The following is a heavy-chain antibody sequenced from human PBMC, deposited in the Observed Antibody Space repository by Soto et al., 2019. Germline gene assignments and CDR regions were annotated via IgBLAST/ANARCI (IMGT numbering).Heavy chain of an antibody. J-gene: IGHJ4*02. CDR1: GGTFSSYA. V-gene: IGHV1-69*01. Sequence: QVQLVQSGAEVKKPGSSVKVSCKASGGTFSSYAISWVRQAPGQGLEWMGGIIPIFGTANYAQKFQGRVTITADESTSTAYMELSSLRAEDTAVYYCASAREWELLQAPFDYWGQGTLVTVSS. CDR2: IIPIFGTA. CDR3: ASAREWELLQAPFDY. D-gene: IGHD1-26*01.